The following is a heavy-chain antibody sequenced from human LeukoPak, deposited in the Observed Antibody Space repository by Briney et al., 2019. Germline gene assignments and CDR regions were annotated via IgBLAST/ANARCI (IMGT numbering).Heavy chain of an antibody. CDR2: INPSAGTT. CDR1: GYTFTTYY. D-gene: IGHD2-21*02. J-gene: IGHJ4*02. V-gene: IGHV1-46*01. CDR3: ARELRVTGTRIPSCFDY. Sequence: ASVKVSCKASGYTFTTYYLHWVRQAPGQGLEWMGIINPSAGTTIYAQKFQGRVTMTRDTSTSTVYMELSSLRSEDTAVYYCARELRVTGTRIPSCFDYWGQGTLVTVSS.